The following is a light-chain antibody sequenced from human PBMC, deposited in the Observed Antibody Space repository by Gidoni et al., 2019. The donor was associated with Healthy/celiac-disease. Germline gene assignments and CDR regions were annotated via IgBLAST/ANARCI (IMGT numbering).Light chain of an antibody. V-gene: IGLV1-44*01. CDR1: SSNIGSNT. Sequence: QSVLTTPPSASGTPGPRVTISCSGSSSNIGSNTVNWYQPLPGTAPKLLIYNNNQRPSGVPDRFSGSKSGTSASLAISGLQSEDEADYYCAAWDDSLNGNVFGTGTKVTVL. CDR2: NNN. CDR3: AAWDDSLNGNV. J-gene: IGLJ1*01.